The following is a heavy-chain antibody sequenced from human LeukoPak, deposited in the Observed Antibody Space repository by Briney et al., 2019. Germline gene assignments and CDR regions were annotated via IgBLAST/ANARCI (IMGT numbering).Heavy chain of an antibody. CDR3: ARSRLVVEMATIIPGDY. V-gene: IGHV4-39*01. D-gene: IGHD5-24*01. Sequence: SETLSLTCTVSGGSISSSSYYWGWIRQPPGRGLEWIGSIYYSGSTYYNPSLKSRVTISVDTSKNQFSLKLSSVTAADTAVYYCARSRLVVEMATIIPGDYWGQGTLVTVSS. CDR1: GGSISSSSYY. J-gene: IGHJ4*02. CDR2: IYYSGST.